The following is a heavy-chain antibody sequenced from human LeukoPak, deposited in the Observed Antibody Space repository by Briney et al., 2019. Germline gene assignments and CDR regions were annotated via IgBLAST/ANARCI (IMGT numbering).Heavy chain of an antibody. CDR3: VRGMGVSILYYFDY. D-gene: IGHD3-10*01. CDR2: LYSDGTT. Sequence: PGGSLRLSCAASGLSVSSNYMGWVRQPPGKGRVWVSVLYSDGTTYYADSVKGRFTISRDNSKNTLYLQMNSLRAEDTAVYYCVRGMGVSILYYFDYWGQGTLVTVSS. J-gene: IGHJ4*02. CDR1: GLSVSSNY. V-gene: IGHV3-66*02.